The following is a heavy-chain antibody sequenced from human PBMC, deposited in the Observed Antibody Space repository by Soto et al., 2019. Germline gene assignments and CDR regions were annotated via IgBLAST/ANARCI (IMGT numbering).Heavy chain of an antibody. CDR2: ISQDGSKK. V-gene: IGHV3-30*18. Sequence: QVQLVESGGGVVHPVTSLRLSCAASGFTFSTHGMHWVRQAPGKGPEWVAVISQDGSKKYYVESVEGRFSITRDNSKSMVHLQMDNVRTEDTAVYYCAKDKGPYYDFWSGQRWFDPWGQGTLVTVSS. D-gene: IGHD3-3*01. CDR3: AKDKGPYYDFWSGQRWFDP. CDR1: GFTFSTHG. J-gene: IGHJ5*02.